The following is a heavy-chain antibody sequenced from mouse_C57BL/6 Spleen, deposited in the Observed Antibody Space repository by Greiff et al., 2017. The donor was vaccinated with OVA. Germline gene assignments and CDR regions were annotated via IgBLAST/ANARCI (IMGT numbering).Heavy chain of an antibody. V-gene: IGHV10-1*01. CDR2: IRSKSNNYAT. D-gene: IGHD1-1*01. J-gene: IGHJ3*01. CDR1: GFSFNTYA. CDR3: VRDGSSYVGFAY. Sequence: DVMLVESGGGLVQPKGSLKLSCAASGFSFNTYAMNWVRQAPGRGLEWVARIRSKSNNYATYYADSVKDRFTISRDDSESMLYLQMNNLKTEDTAMYYCVRDGSSYVGFAYWGQGTLVTVSA.